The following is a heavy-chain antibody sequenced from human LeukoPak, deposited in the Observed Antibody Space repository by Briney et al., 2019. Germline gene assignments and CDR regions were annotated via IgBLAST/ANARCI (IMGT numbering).Heavy chain of an antibody. CDR3: SRGGYYDYTYFDP. D-gene: IGHD1-26*01. Sequence: SETLSLTCTVSGGSISSYYWSWIRQPPGKGLEWIGYIYYSGSTYYNPSLKSRVTMSVDTSKNQFSLKLTSVTAADTAVYYCSRGGYYDYTYFDPWGQGTLVTVSS. CDR2: IYYSGST. V-gene: IGHV4-59*04. CDR1: GGSISSYY. J-gene: IGHJ5*02.